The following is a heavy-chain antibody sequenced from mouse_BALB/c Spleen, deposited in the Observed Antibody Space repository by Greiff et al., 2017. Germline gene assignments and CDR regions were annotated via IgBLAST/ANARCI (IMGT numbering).Heavy chain of an antibody. J-gene: IGHJ3*01. CDR1: GYTFTDYA. V-gene: IGHV1S137*01. D-gene: IGHD2-1*01. Sequence: VQLQQSGAELVRPGVSVKISCKGSGYTFTDYAMHWVKQSHAKSLEWIGVISTYYGDASYNQKFKGKATMTVDKSSSTAYMQLSSLTSDDSAVCFCAIEGNYDSRWGQGTLVTVSA. CDR2: ISTYYGDA. CDR3: AIEGNYDSR.